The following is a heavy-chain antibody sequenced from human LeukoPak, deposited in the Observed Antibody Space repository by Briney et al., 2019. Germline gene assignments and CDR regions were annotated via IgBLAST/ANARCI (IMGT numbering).Heavy chain of an antibody. CDR2: MNPNSGNT. CDR1: VYTFTSYY. J-gene: IGHJ5*02. V-gene: IGHV1-8*02. D-gene: IGHD3-9*01. CDR3: ARKGSLRYFDWAPKNWFDP. Sequence: ASVKLSCKASVYTFTSYYMHWVRQATGQGLEWMGWMNPNSGNTGYAQKFQGRVTMTRNTSISTAYMELSSLRSEDTAVYYCARKGSLRYFDWAPKNWFDPWGQGTLVTVSS.